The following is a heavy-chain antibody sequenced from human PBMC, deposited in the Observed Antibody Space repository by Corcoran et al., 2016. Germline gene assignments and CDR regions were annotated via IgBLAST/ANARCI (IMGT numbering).Heavy chain of an antibody. CDR1: GYTFTSYG. CDR2: ISAYNGNT. J-gene: IGHJ4*02. Sequence: QVQLVQSGAEVKKPGASVKVSCKASGYTFTSYGISWVRQAPGQGLEWMGWISAYNGNTNYARNHQGGVTMTTNTSTRTAYMELWGLGSDDAAVYYCARKPGYSCGWYVYWGQGTLVTVSS. CDR3: ARKPGYSCGWYVY. D-gene: IGHD6-19*01. V-gene: IGHV1-18*01.